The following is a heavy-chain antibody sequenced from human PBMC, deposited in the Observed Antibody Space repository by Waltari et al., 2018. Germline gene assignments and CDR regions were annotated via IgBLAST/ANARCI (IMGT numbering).Heavy chain of an antibody. J-gene: IGHJ4*02. CDR3: TKMRRNLPRDIIDN. CDR1: GFIFRRLA. V-gene: IGHV3-23*01. CDR2: TSASSGST. Sequence: EVQLLESGGGLVQRGGSLRLSGCVSGFIFRRLALRWVRHTPGKGLEWVAGTSASSGSTYYADSVQGRFTIYRDNSKKRVFLQMNSLRAEDTATYYCTKMRRNLPRDIIDNWGQGTQVIIAS.